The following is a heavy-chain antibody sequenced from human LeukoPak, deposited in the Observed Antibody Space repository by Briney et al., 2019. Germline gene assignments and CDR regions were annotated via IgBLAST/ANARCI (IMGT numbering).Heavy chain of an antibody. CDR3: ARGATISETGYFDF. V-gene: IGHV4-34*01. J-gene: IGHJ4*03. D-gene: IGHD5-24*01. CDR2: IAHRGGT. CDR1: GGSFSRYY. Sequence: PSETLSLTCAVYGGSFSRYYWSWIRQPPGKGLEWLAEIAHRGGTNYNPSLKSRVTISVDTSKKHFSLNQRSLSAADTAVYYCARGATISETGYFDFWGQGTPVTVSS.